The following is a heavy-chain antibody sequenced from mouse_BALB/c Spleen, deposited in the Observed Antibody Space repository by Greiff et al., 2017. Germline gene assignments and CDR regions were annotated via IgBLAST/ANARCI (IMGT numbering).Heavy chain of an antibody. CDR3: ARDPYGNFYAMDY. Sequence: VPLVESGGGLVQPGGSLKLSCAASGFTFSSYGLSWVRQTPDKRLELVATINSNGGSTYYPDSVKGRFTISRDNAKNTLYLQMSSLKSEDTSMYYCARDPYGNFYAMDYWGQGTSVTVSS. J-gene: IGHJ4*01. CDR2: INSNGGST. D-gene: IGHD2-1*01. V-gene: IGHV5-6-3*01. CDR1: GFTFSSYG.